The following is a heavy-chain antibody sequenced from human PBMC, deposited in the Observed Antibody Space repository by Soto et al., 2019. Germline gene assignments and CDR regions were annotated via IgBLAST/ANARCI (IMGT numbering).Heavy chain of an antibody. CDR3: ARFIVVLAFDI. J-gene: IGHJ3*02. V-gene: IGHV3-21*01. Sequence: EVQLVESGGGLVKPGGSLRLSCAASGFTFSSFSMNWVRQAPGKGLEWVASISSSSSYIYYADSVKGRFTISRDNAKNSLYLQMNSLRAEDTAVYYCARFIVVLAFDIWGQGTMFTVSS. CDR2: ISSSSSYI. D-gene: IGHD2-21*01. CDR1: GFTFSSFS.